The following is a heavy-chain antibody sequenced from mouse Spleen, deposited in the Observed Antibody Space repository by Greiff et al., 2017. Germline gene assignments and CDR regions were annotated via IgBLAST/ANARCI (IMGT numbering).Heavy chain of an antibody. CDR1: GYTFTSYV. Sequence: EVQLVESGPELVKPGASVKMSCKASGYTFTSYVMHWVKQKPGQGLEWIGYINPYNDGTKYNEKFKGKATLTSDKSSSTAYMELSSLTSEDSAVYYCARGDFLCRPAYWGQGTLVTVSA. CDR2: INPYNDGT. J-gene: IGHJ3*01. CDR3: ARGDFLCRPAY. V-gene: IGHV1-14*01. D-gene: IGHD2-3*01.